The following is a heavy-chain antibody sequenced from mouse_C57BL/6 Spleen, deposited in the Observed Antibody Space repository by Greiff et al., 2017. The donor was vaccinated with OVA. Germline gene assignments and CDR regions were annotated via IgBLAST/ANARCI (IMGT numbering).Heavy chain of an antibody. Sequence: EVMLVESGGDLVKPGGSLKLSCAASGFTFSSYGMSWVRQTPDKRLEWVATISSGGSYTYYPDSVKGRITISRDNAKKTLYLQMSSLKSEDTAMYYCARQAGTWFAYWGQGTLVTVSA. V-gene: IGHV5-6*02. D-gene: IGHD4-1*01. CDR1: GFTFSSYG. J-gene: IGHJ3*01. CDR3: ARQAGTWFAY. CDR2: ISSGGSYT.